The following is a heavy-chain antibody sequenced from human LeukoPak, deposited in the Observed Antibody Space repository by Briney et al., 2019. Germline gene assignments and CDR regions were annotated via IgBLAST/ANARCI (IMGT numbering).Heavy chain of an antibody. V-gene: IGHV4-59*08. CDR3: ARHRSMGVSDYGMDV. Sequence: SETLSLTCTVSGGSISSYYWSWIRQPPGKGLEWIGYIYYSGSTNYNPSLKSRVTISVDTSKNQFSLKLSSATAADTAVYYCARHRSMGVSDYGMDVWGQGTTVTVSS. J-gene: IGHJ6*02. CDR2: IYYSGST. CDR1: GGSISSYY. D-gene: IGHD2/OR15-2a*01.